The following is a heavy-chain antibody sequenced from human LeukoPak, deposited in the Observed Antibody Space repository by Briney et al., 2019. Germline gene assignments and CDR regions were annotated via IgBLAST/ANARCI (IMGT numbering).Heavy chain of an antibody. V-gene: IGHV4-59*01. CDR2: IYYSGST. Sequence: SSETLSLTCTVSGGSISSYYWSWIRQPPGKGLEWIGYIYYSGSTNYNPSLKSRVTISVDTSKNQFSLKLSSVTAADTAVYYCARDFGGSYFEYWGQGTLVTVSS. D-gene: IGHD1-26*01. CDR1: GGSISSYY. J-gene: IGHJ4*02. CDR3: ARDFGGSYFEY.